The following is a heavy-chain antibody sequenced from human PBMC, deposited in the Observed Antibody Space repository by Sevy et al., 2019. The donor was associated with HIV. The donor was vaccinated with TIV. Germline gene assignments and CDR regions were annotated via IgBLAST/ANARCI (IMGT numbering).Heavy chain of an antibody. Sequence: SETQSLTCTVSAGSISSYYWSWIRQPPGKGLEWIGYIYYSGRTNYNPSLKSRVTISVDTSKNQFSLKLSSVTAAETAVYYCARDYYDSSGPRVRFDPWGQGTLVTVSS. V-gene: IGHV4-59*01. D-gene: IGHD3-22*01. CDR1: AGSISSYY. CDR3: ARDYYDSSGPRVRFDP. CDR2: IYYSGRT. J-gene: IGHJ5*02.